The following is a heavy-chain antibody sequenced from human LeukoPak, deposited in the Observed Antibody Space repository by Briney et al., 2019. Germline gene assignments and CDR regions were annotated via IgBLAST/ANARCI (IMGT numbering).Heavy chain of an antibody. CDR3: ARVGTTSSSWTDYYMDV. Sequence: GGSLRLSCAASGFTFSSYAMSWVRQAPGKGLEWVSTISNNDGSTYYADSVKGRFTISRDNAKNSLYLQMNSLRAEDTAVYYCARVGTTSSSWTDYYMDVWGKGTTVTISS. D-gene: IGHD6-13*01. J-gene: IGHJ6*03. CDR1: GFTFSSYA. V-gene: IGHV3-23*01. CDR2: ISNNDGST.